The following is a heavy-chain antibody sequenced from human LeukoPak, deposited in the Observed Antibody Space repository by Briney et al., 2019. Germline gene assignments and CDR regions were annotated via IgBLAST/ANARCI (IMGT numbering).Heavy chain of an antibody. CDR3: ARNYGGNRSFDI. D-gene: IGHD4-23*01. J-gene: IGHJ3*02. CDR1: GYTFTSYY. Sequence: ASVKVSCKASGYTFTSYYMHWVRQAPGQGLEWMGMINPSGGSTSYAQKFQGRVTMTRDTSTSTVYMELSSLRSEDTAVYYCARNYGGNRSFDIWGQGTMVTVSS. V-gene: IGHV1-46*01. CDR2: INPSGGST.